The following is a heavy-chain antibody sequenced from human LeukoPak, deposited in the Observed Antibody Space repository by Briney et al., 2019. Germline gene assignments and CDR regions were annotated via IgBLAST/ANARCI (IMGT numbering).Heavy chain of an antibody. CDR3: AKCAVLRYFDWSCTYFDY. Sequence: AGSLSLSCAASRFTISSYGMHWVRQAPGQGMEWVAVIWYDGSNKSYKDPVKGRFTISRDNSKNTLYLQMNSPRAEDTAVYHCAKCAVLRYFDWSCTYFDYWGQGTLVTVSS. V-gene: IGHV3-33*06. CDR2: IWYDGSNK. J-gene: IGHJ4*02. D-gene: IGHD3-9*01. CDR1: RFTISSYG.